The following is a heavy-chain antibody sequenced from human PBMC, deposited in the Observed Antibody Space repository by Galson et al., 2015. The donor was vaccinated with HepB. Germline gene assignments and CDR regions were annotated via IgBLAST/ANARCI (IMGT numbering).Heavy chain of an antibody. D-gene: IGHD6-13*01. J-gene: IGHJ6*02. Sequence: QSGAEVKKPGESLRISCKGSGYSFTSYWISWVRQMPGKGLEWMGRIDPSDSYTNYSPSFQGHVTISADKSISTAYLQWSSLKASDTAMYYCARHQGGSWYKHYGMDVWGQGTTVTVSS. V-gene: IGHV5-10-1*01. CDR1: GYSFTSYW. CDR2: IDPSDSYT. CDR3: ARHQGGSWYKHYGMDV.